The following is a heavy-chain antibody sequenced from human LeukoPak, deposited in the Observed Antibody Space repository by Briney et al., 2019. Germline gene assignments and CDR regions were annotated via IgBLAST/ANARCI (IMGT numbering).Heavy chain of an antibody. CDR2: INGGGVNT. CDR3: AKDLYSNYGPADY. V-gene: IGHV3-23*01. CDR1: GFTFSSYA. Sequence: GGSLRLSCAASGFTFSSYAMHWVRQAPGKGLEWVSTINGGGVNTHYADSVGGRFTISRDNSKNTLFLQMNSLRDEDTAVYYCAKDLYSNYGPADYWGQGNLVTVSS. J-gene: IGHJ4*02. D-gene: IGHD4-11*01.